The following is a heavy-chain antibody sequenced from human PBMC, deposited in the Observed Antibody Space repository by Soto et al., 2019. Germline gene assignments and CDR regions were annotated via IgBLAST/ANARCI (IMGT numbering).Heavy chain of an antibody. J-gene: IGHJ4*02. V-gene: IGHV3-30*18. CDR1: GFTFSSYG. Sequence: VQLVESGGGVVQPGRSLRLSCAASGFTFSSYGMHWVRQAPGKGLEWVAVISYDGSNKYYADSVKGRFTISRDNSKNTLYLQMNSLRAEDTAVYYCAKDGKGRDGYKIGVLGYWGQGTLVTVSS. CDR3: AKDGKGRDGYKIGVLGY. CDR2: ISYDGSNK. D-gene: IGHD5-12*01.